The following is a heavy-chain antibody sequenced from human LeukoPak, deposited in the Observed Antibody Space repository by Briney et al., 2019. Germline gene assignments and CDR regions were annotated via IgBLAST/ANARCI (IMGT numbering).Heavy chain of an antibody. CDR2: IYYSGST. D-gene: IGHD2-8*01. J-gene: IGHJ5*02. CDR1: GGSISTSY. Sequence: PSETLSFTCTVSGGSISTSYWNWIRQSPGKGLEWIGYIYYSGSTNYNPSLKSRVTISIDTSKNQFSLKLRSVTAAGTAVYYCARDSVYATNLFDPWGQGALVTVSS. V-gene: IGHV4-59*01. CDR3: ARDSVYATNLFDP.